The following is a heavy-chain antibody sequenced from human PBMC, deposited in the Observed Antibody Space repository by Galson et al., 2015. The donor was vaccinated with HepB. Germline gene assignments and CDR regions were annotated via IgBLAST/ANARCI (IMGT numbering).Heavy chain of an antibody. V-gene: IGHV3-64D*06. J-gene: IGHJ4*02. CDR2: ISSNGGST. CDR1: GFTFSSYA. CDR3: VRRGSDYVWGSYRPSESFDY. D-gene: IGHD3-16*02. Sequence: SLRLSCAASGFTFSSYAMHWVRQAPGKGLEYVSAISSNGGSTYYADSVKGRFTISRDNSKNTLYLQMSSLRAEDTAVYYCVRRGSDYVWGSYRPSESFDYWGQGTLVTVSS.